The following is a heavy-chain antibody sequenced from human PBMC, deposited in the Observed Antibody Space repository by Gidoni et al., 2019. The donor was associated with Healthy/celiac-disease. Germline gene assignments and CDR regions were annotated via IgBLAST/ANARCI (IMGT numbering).Heavy chain of an antibody. J-gene: IGHJ4*02. CDR2: INHSGST. D-gene: IGHD5-18*01. CDR1: GGSFSGYY. Sequence: QVQLQQWGAGLLKPSETLSLTCAVYGGSFSGYYWSWIRQPPGKGLEWIGEINHSGSTNYNPSLKSRVTISVDTSKNQCSLKLSSVTAADTAVYYCARGGYSYGPDYWGQGTLVTVSS. CDR3: ARGGYSYGPDY. V-gene: IGHV4-34*01.